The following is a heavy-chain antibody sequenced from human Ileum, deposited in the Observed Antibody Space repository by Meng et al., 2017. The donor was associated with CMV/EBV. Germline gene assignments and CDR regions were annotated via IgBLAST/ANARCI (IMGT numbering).Heavy chain of an antibody. V-gene: IGHV3-30*02. Sequence: AQFVEFGGGGGQPGDSLRLSCAASGFTFVSYGMHWVRQAPGKGLEWVAFMRNDGSYKYYADSVKGRFTISRNSFRNTLYLQMNSLRPEDSGLYYCSMKYYESSPFDPWGQGTLVTVSS. CDR1: GFTFVSYG. J-gene: IGHJ5*02. CDR3: SMKYYESSPFDP. CDR2: MRNDGSYK. D-gene: IGHD3-22*01.